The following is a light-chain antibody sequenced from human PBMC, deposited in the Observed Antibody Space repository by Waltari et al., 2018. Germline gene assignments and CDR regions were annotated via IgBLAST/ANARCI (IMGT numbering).Light chain of an antibody. CDR1: SWHSSNI. CDR3: QTGGHGTWV. Sequence: QLVLTQSPSASASLGASIQLTCTLSSWHSSNIIAWLQQQPERGPRYLMKVNSDGTHSKGDDIPDRFSGSSSGAERYLTISSLQSEDEADYYCQTGGHGTWVFGGGTKVTVL. CDR2: VNSDGTH. V-gene: IGLV4-69*01. J-gene: IGLJ3*02.